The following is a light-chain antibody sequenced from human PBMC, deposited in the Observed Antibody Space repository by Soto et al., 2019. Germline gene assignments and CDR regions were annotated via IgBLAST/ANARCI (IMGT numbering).Light chain of an antibody. CDR2: EVT. J-gene: IGLJ1*01. CDR3: RSYAGSNTLKV. Sequence: QSVLTQPPSASGSPGQSVTISCTGTSSDVGGYNYVSWYQQHPGKAPKLMIYEVTKRPSGVPDRFSGSKSGNTASLTVSGLQAEDEADYYCRSYAGSNTLKVFGTGTKVT. CDR1: SSDVGGYNY. V-gene: IGLV2-8*01.